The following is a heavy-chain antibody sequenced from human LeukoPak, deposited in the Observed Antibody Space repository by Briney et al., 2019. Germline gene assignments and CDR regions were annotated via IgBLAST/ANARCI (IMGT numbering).Heavy chain of an antibody. D-gene: IGHD5/OR15-5a*01. J-gene: IGHJ5*02. CDR2: ISAYNGNT. V-gene: IGHV1-18*01. CDR1: GGTFSSYT. Sequence: GSSVKVSCKASGGTFSSYTISWVRQAPGQGLEWMGWISAYNGNTNYAQKLQGRVTMTTDTSTSTAYMELRSLRSDDTAVYYCARSLGSTFDPWGQGTLVTVSS. CDR3: ARSLGSTFDP.